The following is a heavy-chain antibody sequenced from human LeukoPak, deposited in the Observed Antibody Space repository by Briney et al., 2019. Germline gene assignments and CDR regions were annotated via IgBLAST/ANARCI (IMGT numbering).Heavy chain of an antibody. V-gene: IGHV3-66*01. Sequence: GGSLRLSCGAPGFVVSTHYMTWVRQAPGKGLEWVAFIFSGGSRYYADSVKGRFSLSRDNSKNTLNLQMNSLRAEDTAVYYCARAKDYGDYEFAYWGQGTLVTVSS. CDR1: GFVVSTHY. CDR2: IFSGGSR. J-gene: IGHJ4*02. CDR3: ARAKDYGDYEFAY. D-gene: IGHD4-17*01.